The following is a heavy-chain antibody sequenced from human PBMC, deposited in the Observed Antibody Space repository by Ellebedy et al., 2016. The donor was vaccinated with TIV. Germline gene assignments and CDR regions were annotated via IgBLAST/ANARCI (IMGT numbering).Heavy chain of an antibody. CDR1: GFTFNNYG. CDR3: ARANTAMVRRNHMDV. V-gene: IGHV3-33*01. J-gene: IGHJ6*02. CDR2: VWSDGSNK. Sequence: PGGSLRLSCAASGFTFNNYGMHWVRQAPGKGLEWVVVVWSDGSNKYYADSVKGRFTISRDNSKSTLYLQMDSLRAEDTAVYYCARANTAMVRRNHMDVWGQGTTVTVSS. D-gene: IGHD5-18*01.